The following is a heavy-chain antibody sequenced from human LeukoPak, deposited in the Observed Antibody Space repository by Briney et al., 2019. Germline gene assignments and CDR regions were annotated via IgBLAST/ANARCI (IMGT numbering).Heavy chain of an antibody. CDR2: ISSSGSTI. CDR3: ARDRGVVVVPAALDYYYYYMDV. J-gene: IGHJ6*03. D-gene: IGHD2-2*01. Sequence: GGSLRLSCAASGFTFSDYYMSWIRQAPGKGLEWVSYISSSGSTIYYADSVKGRFTISRDNAKNSLYLQMNSLRAEDTAVYYCARDRGVVVVPAALDYYYYYMDVWGKGTTVTVSS. V-gene: IGHV3-11*01. CDR1: GFTFSDYY.